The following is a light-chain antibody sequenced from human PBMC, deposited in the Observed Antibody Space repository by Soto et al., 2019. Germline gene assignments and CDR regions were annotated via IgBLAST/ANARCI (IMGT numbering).Light chain of an antibody. CDR1: QSIRNY. J-gene: IGKJ4*01. V-gene: IGKV3-11*01. Sequence: EVVSTQSPATLSLSPGERATLSCRASQSIRNYLAWYQQKPGQAPRLLIYDASNRATGIPARFSGSGSGTDFILTISSLEPEDSGVYYCQQRNDWVTFGGGTKVEIK. CDR2: DAS. CDR3: QQRNDWVT.